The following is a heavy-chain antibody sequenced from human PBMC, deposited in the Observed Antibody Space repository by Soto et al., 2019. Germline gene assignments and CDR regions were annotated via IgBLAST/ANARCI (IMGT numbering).Heavy chain of an antibody. Sequence: QSQTLSLTCAVSGGSISSSNWWSWVRQPPGKGLEWIGEIYHSGSTNYNPSLKSRVTISVDKSKNQFSLKLSSVTAADTAVYYCARLYGDYRLDGMDVWGQGTTVTVSS. D-gene: IGHD4-17*01. CDR2: IYHSGST. CDR1: GGSISSSNW. J-gene: IGHJ6*02. CDR3: ARLYGDYRLDGMDV. V-gene: IGHV4-4*02.